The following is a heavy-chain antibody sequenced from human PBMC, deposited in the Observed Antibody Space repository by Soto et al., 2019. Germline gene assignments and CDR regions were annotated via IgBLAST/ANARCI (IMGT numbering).Heavy chain of an antibody. V-gene: IGHV1-2*04. CDR2: INPNSGGT. D-gene: IGHD2-8*01. CDR3: AREGLYESWFDP. CDR1: GHTFTGYY. Sequence: QVQLVQSGAEVKKPGASVKVSCKASGHTFTGYYMHWVRQAPGQGLEWMGWINPNSGGTNYAQKFQGWVTMTRDTSINTAYMELSRLRSDDTAVSYCAREGLYESWFDPWGQGTLVTVSS. J-gene: IGHJ5*02.